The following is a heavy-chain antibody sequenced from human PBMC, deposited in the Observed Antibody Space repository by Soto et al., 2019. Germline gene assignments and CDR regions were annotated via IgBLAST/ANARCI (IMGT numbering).Heavy chain of an antibody. CDR1: GFPFSSFA. D-gene: IGHD3-10*01. Sequence: EVQLLESGGGLVQPGGSLRLSCAASGFPFSSFAMTWVRQAPGKGLDWVSTAGSGGSISYADSVKGRFTISRYNSKSTLYLQISSLRTEDTAVYYSAKGLGALREKWYFDQWGRGKRVSVSS. V-gene: IGHV3-23*01. CDR3: AKGLGALREKWYFDQ. CDR2: AGSGGSI. J-gene: IGHJ2*01.